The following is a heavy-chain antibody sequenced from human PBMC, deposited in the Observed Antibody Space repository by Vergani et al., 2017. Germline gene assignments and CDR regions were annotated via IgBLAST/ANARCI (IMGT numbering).Heavy chain of an antibody. V-gene: IGHV4-39*01. CDR1: GDPVISTYYH. CDR3: ASKRGACRAAYCHSYDF. D-gene: IGHD2-15*01. Sequence: QVQLQESCPGLVKPSETPSLICTIFGDPVISTYYHLGRLRQPPGKGLEWIGRMDYSGSTAYNPSLEGRNSISFETPKNKFSLRLTPVTAADTAVYYCASKRGACRAAYCHSYDFWGPGTLVGVSS. J-gene: IGHJ4*02. CDR2: MDYSGST.